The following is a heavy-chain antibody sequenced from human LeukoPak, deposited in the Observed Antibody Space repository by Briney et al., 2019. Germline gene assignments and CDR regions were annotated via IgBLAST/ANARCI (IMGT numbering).Heavy chain of an antibody. CDR2: ISGSGGST. J-gene: IGHJ3*02. CDR3: ARGRDGYNLVDAFDI. Sequence: GGTLRLSCAASGFTFSSYGMSWVRQAPGKGLEWVLAISGSGGSTYYADSLKGRLTSSRDNAKNSLYLQMHSLSAEDTAVYYCARGRDGYNLVDAFDIWGQGIMVIVSS. D-gene: IGHD5-24*01. CDR1: GFTFSSYG. V-gene: IGHV3-23*01.